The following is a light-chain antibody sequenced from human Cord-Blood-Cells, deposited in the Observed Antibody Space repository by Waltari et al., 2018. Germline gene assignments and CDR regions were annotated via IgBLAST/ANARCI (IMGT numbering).Light chain of an antibody. J-gene: IGKJ5*01. CDR2: AAS. CDR3: QKYNSDLT. CDR1: QGISNY. V-gene: IGKV1-27*01. Sequence: DIQMTQSPSSLSASVGDSVTITCRASQGISNYLAWYQQKPGKVPKLLIYAASTLQSGVPSRFSGSGSGTDFTLTISSLQPEDVATYYCQKYNSDLTFGQGTRLEIK.